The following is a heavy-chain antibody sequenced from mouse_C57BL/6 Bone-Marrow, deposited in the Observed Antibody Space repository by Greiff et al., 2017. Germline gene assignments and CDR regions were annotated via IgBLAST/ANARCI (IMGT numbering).Heavy chain of an antibody. CDR3: VRLGYYGSSYGAEYFDV. V-gene: IGHV10-1*01. CDR2: IRSKSNNYAT. Sequence: EVQLVESGGGLVQPKGSLKLSCAASGFSFNTYAMNWVRQAPGKGLEWVARIRSKSNNYATYYADSVKDRFTISRDDSESMLYLQMNNLKTEDTARYYCVRLGYYGSSYGAEYFDVWGTGTTVTVSS. D-gene: IGHD1-1*01. CDR1: GFSFNTYA. J-gene: IGHJ1*03.